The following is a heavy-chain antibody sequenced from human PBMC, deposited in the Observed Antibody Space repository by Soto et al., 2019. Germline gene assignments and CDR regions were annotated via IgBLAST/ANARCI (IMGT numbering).Heavy chain of an antibody. J-gene: IGHJ1*01. CDR3: TKYGGSYLRYFPN. D-gene: IGHD3-16*02. V-gene: IGHV4-39*01. CDR2: IYYSGNV. Sequence: QLQESGPGLVKPSETLSLTCTVSGDSMSSSSDYWGWIRQPPGKGLEWLGSIYYSGNVYYNPSLKSRVTISVDTSKNQFSLKLSTVPAADMAMYFCTKYGGSYLRYFPNCG. CDR1: GDSMSSSSDY.